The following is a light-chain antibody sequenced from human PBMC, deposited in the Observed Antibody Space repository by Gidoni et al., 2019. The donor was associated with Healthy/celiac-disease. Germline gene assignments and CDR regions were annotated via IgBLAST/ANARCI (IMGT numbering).Light chain of an antibody. V-gene: IGKV3-15*01. J-gene: IGKJ1*01. CDR1: QSFSSK. Sequence: EIVITHSPATLSVSPGERATLSCRASQSFSSKLAWYQQKPGQAPRLLIYGASSRDTGIPARFSGSGSGTEFTLTISSLQSEDFAVYYCQQYNNWPPWTFGQGTKVEIK. CDR2: GAS. CDR3: QQYNNWPPWT.